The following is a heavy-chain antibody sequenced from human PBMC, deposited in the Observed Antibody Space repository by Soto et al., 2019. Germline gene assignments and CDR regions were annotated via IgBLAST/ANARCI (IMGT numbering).Heavy chain of an antibody. CDR2: VYYTGNT. CDR3: ARGTYFDFWSGYGGMDF. D-gene: IGHD3-3*01. V-gene: IGHV4-31*03. J-gene: IGHJ6*02. CDR1: GGSISTDSYY. Sequence: PSETLSLTCSVSGGSISTDSYYWSWIRQHPRKGLQFLGYVYYTGNTYYSPSLNSRLTISVDTSKNQFSLKLRSVTAADTAVYYCARGTYFDFWSGYGGMDFWGQGTTVTVSS.